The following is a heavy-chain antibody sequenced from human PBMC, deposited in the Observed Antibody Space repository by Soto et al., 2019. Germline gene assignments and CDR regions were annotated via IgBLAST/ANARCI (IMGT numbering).Heavy chain of an antibody. J-gene: IGHJ4*02. V-gene: IGHV4-59*01. Sequence: QVQLQESGPGLVKPSETLSLTCTVSGGSISSYYWSWIRQPPGKGLEWIGYIYYSGSTNYNPSLKSRVTISVDTSKNQFSLKLSSVTAADTAVYYCAREPELRVQGTLVTVSS. D-gene: IGHD1-7*01. CDR2: IYYSGST. CDR1: GGSISSYY. CDR3: AREPEL.